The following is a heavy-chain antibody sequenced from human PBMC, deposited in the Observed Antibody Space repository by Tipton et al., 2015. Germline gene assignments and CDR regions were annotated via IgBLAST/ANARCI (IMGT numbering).Heavy chain of an antibody. J-gene: IGHJ6*02. CDR2: IHYSGSI. Sequence: TLSLTCAVSGAFINSYYRSWIRQPPGKGLEWVGYIHYSGSINYNPSLKSRVTISIDTSRTQFSLKMSSVTAADTAVYFCARDLEHGMDVWGQGTTVTVSS. CDR1: GAFINSYY. V-gene: IGHV4-59*01. CDR3: ARDLEHGMDV.